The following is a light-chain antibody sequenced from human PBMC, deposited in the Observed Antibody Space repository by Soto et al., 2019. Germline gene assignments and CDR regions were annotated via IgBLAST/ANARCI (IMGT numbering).Light chain of an antibody. Sequence: IVLTQSPGTLSLSPGERATLSCRASQSVSSTYLAWYQHKPGQAPRLLIYGASSRATGIPDRFSGSGSGTDFTLTISRLEPEDFAVYYCQQYGGSPLWTFGQGTKVDIK. J-gene: IGKJ1*01. CDR2: GAS. V-gene: IGKV3-20*01. CDR3: QQYGGSPLWT. CDR1: QSVSSTY.